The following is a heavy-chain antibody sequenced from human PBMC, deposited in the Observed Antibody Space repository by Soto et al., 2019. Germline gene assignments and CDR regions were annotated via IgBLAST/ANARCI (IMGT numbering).Heavy chain of an antibody. D-gene: IGHD6-6*01. CDR3: ARDGLSSSPLDY. CDR2: ISSSSSYI. V-gene: IGHV3-21*01. Sequence: GGSLRLSCAASGFTFSSYSMNWVRQAPGKGLEWVSSISSSSSYIYYADSVKGRFTISRDNAKNSLYLQMNSLRAEDTAVYYCARDGLSSSPLDYWGQGTLVTVS. CDR1: GFTFSSYS. J-gene: IGHJ4*02.